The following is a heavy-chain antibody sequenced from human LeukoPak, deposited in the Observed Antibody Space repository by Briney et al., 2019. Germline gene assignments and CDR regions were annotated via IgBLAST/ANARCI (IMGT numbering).Heavy chain of an antibody. CDR1: GCTFTGYY. CDR3: ASRGPAAGGY. Sequence: SVRVSCKPSGCTFTGYYMHWVRQAPGQGREWMGWINPNSGGTNYAQKFQGRVTMTRDTSISTAYMELSRLRSDDTAVYYCASRGPAAGGYWGQGTLVTVSS. V-gene: IGHV1-2*02. CDR2: INPNSGGT. D-gene: IGHD6-13*01. J-gene: IGHJ4*02.